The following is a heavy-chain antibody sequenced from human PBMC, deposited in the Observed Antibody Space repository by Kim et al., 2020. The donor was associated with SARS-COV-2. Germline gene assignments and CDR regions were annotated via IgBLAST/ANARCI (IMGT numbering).Heavy chain of an antibody. J-gene: IGHJ4*02. CDR3: ARDRRSGYYPWYFDY. V-gene: IGHV3-33*01. D-gene: IGHD3-22*01. CDR2: IWYDGSNK. Sequence: GGSLRLSCAASGFTFSSYGMHWVRQAPGKGLEWVAVIWYDGSNKYYADSVKGRFTISRDNSKNTLYLQMNSLRAEDTAVYYCARDRRSGYYPWYFDYWGQGTLVAVSS. CDR1: GFTFSSYG.